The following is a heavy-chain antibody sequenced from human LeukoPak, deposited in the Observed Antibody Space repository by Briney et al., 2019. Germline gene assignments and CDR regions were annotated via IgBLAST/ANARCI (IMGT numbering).Heavy chain of an antibody. CDR3: ARVVGADYDFWSGYFDY. CDR2: ISSSGSTI. CDR1: GFTFSIYS. Sequence: GGSLRLSCAASGFTFSIYSMNWVRQAPGKGLEWVSYISSSGSTIYYADSVKGQFTISRDNAKNSLYLQMNSLRAEDTAVYYCARVVGADYDFWSGYFDYWGQGTLVTVSS. D-gene: IGHD3-3*01. J-gene: IGHJ4*02. V-gene: IGHV3-48*04.